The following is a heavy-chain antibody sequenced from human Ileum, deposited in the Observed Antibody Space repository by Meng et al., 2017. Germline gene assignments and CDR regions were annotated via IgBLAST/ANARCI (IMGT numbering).Heavy chain of an antibody. Sequence: QVQLQQSGPGLVRPSQTLSRTCAISGASVSSSSDAWNWIRQSPSRGLEWLGRTYYRSKWYYGYAVSQRSRLTINPDTSKNQFSLQLNSVTPEDTAVYYCAKNTHTGFDVWGQGTMVTVSS. V-gene: IGHV6-1*01. CDR3: AKNTHTGFDV. J-gene: IGHJ3*01. D-gene: IGHD5-18*01. CDR2: TYYRSKWYY. CDR1: GASVSSSSDA.